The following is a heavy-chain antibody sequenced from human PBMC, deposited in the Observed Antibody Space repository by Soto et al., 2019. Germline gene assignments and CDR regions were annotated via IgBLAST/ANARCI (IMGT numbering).Heavy chain of an antibody. CDR2: INSDGSST. CDR3: ARDQGYCSGGSCYVAGY. CDR1: GFTFSSYW. V-gene: IGHV3-74*01. D-gene: IGHD2-15*01. J-gene: IGHJ4*02. Sequence: GGSLRLSCAASGFTFSSYWMHWVRQAPGKGLVWVSRINSDGSSTGYADSVMGRFTISRDNAKNTLYLQMNSLRAEDTAVYCCARDQGYCSGGSCYVAGYWGQGTLVTVSS.